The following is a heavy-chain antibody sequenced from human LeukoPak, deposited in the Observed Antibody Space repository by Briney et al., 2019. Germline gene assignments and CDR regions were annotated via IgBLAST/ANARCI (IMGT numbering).Heavy chain of an antibody. D-gene: IGHD2-2*01. J-gene: IGHJ5*02. CDR2: ISSSSSYI. CDR3: ARAFRSSTSCYYTVGNWFDP. CDR1: GFTFSSYS. V-gene: IGHV3-21*01. Sequence: PGGSLRLSCAASGFTFSSYSMNWVRQAPGKGLEWVSSISSSSSYIYYADSVKGRFTISRDNAKNSLYLQMNSLRAEDTAVYYCARAFRSSTSCYYTVGNWFDPWGQGTLVTVSS.